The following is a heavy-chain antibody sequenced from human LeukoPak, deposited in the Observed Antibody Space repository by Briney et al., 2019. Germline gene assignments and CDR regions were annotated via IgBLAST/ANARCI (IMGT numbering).Heavy chain of an antibody. J-gene: IGHJ4*02. CDR1: GGSISSGGYY. CDR2: IYYSGGT. D-gene: IGHD4-23*01. CDR3: ARGNYGGNSSHFDY. V-gene: IGHV4-31*03. Sequence: SETLSLTCTVSGGSISSGGYYWSWIRQHPGKGLEWIGYIYYSGGTYYNPSLKSRVTISVDTSKNQFSLKLSSVTAADTAVYYCARGNYGGNSSHFDYWGQGTLVTVSS.